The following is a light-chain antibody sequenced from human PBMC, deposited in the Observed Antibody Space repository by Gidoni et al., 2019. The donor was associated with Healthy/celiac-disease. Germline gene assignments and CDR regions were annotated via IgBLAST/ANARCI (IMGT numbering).Light chain of an antibody. V-gene: IGKV3-20*01. CDR3: QQSET. Sequence: EILLTHSPGTLSLSPGERATLSCRASQSVSSSYLAWYQQKPGQAPRLLIYGASSRANGSPDRFRGRGSGTDFTLTISRLEPEDFAVYDCQQSETFGQXTKVEIK. CDR1: QSVSSSY. J-gene: IGKJ1*01. CDR2: GAS.